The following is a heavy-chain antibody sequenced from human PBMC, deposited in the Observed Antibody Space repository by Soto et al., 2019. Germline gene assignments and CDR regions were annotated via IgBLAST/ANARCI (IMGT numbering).Heavy chain of an antibody. CDR1: GGSFSGYY. CDR3: ARGLRQAAAGTCWFDP. D-gene: IGHD6-13*01. J-gene: IGHJ5*02. Sequence: SETLSLTCAVYGGSFSGYYWSWIRQPPGKGLEWIGEINHSGSTNYNPSLKSRVTISVGTSKNQFSLKLSSVTAADTAVYYCARGLRQAAAGTCWFDPWGQGTLVTVSS. CDR2: INHSGST. V-gene: IGHV4-34*01.